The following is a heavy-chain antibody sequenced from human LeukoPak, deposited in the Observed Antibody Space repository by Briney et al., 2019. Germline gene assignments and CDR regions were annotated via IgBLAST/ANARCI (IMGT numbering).Heavy chain of an antibody. Sequence: GASVKVSCKASGYTFTSYYMHWVRQAPGQGLEWMGIINPSGGSTSYAQKFQGRVTMTRDMSTSTVYMELSSLRSEDTAVYYCAREAGNELGHGYFDYWGQGTLVTVSS. CDR2: INPSGGST. CDR1: GYTFTSYY. CDR3: AREAGNELGHGYFDY. J-gene: IGHJ4*02. V-gene: IGHV1-46*01. D-gene: IGHD6-19*01.